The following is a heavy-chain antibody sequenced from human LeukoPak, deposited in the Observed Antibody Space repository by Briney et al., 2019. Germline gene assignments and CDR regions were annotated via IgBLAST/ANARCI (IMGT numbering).Heavy chain of an antibody. V-gene: IGHV3-11*04. CDR2: ISSSGSTI. J-gene: IGHJ6*03. D-gene: IGHD1-20*01. CDR3: ARDLHNWNRYYYYYYYMDV. Sequence: GGSLRLPCAASGFTFSDYYMSWIRQAPGKGLEWVSYISSSGSTIYYADSVKGRFTISRDNAKNSLYLQMNSLRAEDTAVYYCARDLHNWNRYYYYYYYMDVWGKGTTVTVSS. CDR1: GFTFSDYY.